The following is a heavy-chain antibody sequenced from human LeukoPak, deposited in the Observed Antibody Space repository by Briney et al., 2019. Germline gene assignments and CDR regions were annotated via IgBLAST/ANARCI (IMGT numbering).Heavy chain of an antibody. V-gene: IGHV1-18*01. Sequence: ASVKVSCKASGGTFSSYAISWVRQAPGQGLEWMGWISAYNGNTNYAQKLQGRVTMTTDTSTSTAYMELRSLRSDDTAVYYCARDGFVVVTEPHPFDYWGQGTLVTVSS. J-gene: IGHJ4*02. D-gene: IGHD2-21*02. CDR2: ISAYNGNT. CDR1: GGTFSSYA. CDR3: ARDGFVVVTEPHPFDY.